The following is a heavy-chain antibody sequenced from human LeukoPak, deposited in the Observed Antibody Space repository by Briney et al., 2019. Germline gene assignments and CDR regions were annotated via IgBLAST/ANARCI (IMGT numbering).Heavy chain of an antibody. CDR2: ISAYNGNT. Sequence: ASVKVSCKASGYTFTSYGISWVRQAPGQGLEWMGWISAYNGNTHYAQKLQGRVTMTTDTSTSTVYMELRSLRSDDTAVYYCARDERAWVGSSWYVNWFDPWGQGTLVTVSS. V-gene: IGHV1-18*01. D-gene: IGHD6-13*01. CDR1: GYTFTSYG. J-gene: IGHJ5*02. CDR3: ARDERAWVGSSWYVNWFDP.